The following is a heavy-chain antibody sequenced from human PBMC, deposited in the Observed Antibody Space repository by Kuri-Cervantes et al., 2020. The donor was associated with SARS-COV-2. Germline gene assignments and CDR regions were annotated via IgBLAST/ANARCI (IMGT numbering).Heavy chain of an antibody. Sequence: GESLKISCAASGFTFSTFWMSWVRLAPGKGLEWVANINHDGTETYYVDSVTGRFTISRDNAKNSLYLQMNSLRGEDTAIFYCARSPGTGTVDFWGQGTLVTVSS. V-gene: IGHV3-7*01. D-gene: IGHD6-13*01. J-gene: IGHJ4*02. CDR3: ARSPGTGTVDF. CDR1: GFTFSTFW. CDR2: INHDGTET.